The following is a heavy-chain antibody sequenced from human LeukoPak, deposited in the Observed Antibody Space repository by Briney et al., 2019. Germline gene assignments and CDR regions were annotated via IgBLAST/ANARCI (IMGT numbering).Heavy chain of an antibody. CDR3: ARGGDYCSGGSCYDPWYYFDY. V-gene: IGHV6-1*01. Sequence: SQTLSLTCAISGDIVSSNSAAWNWIRQSQSRGLEWLERTYYRSKLYNDYAGSVKSRITINPETSKNQFSLQLNSVTPEDTAVYYCARGGDYCSGGSCYDPWYYFDYWGQGTLVTVSS. CDR2: TYYRSKLYN. CDR1: GDIVSSNSAA. D-gene: IGHD2-15*01. J-gene: IGHJ4*02.